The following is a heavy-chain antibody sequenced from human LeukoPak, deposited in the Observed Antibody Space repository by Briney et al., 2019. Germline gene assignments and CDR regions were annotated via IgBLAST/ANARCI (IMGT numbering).Heavy chain of an antibody. D-gene: IGHD6-13*01. Sequence: SETLSLTCAVYGGSFSGYYWGCIRQPPGKGLEWIGEINHSGSTNYNPCLKSRVTISVDTSKNQFSLKLSSVTAADTAVYYCARVSSSWSYYYYGMDVCGQGTTVTVSS. J-gene: IGHJ6*02. CDR3: ARVSSSWSYYYYGMDV. CDR1: GGSFSGYY. V-gene: IGHV4-34*01. CDR2: INHSGST.